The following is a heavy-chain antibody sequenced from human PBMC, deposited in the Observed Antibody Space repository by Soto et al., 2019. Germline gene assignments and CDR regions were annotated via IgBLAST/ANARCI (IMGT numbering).Heavy chain of an antibody. Sequence: SETLSLTCAVSGYSISSGYYWGWLRQPPGKGLEWIGSIYHGGSTFYNPSLKSRVTISLDTSKNQFSLKLRSVTAADTAVYYCARHEAGWYFDSWGQGTLVTVSS. CDR1: GYSISSGYY. CDR3: ARHEAGWYFDS. J-gene: IGHJ4*02. CDR2: IYHGGST. D-gene: IGHD6-25*01. V-gene: IGHV4-38-2*01.